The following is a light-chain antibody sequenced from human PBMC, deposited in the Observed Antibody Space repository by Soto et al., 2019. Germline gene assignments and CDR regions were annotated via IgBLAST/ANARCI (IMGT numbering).Light chain of an antibody. J-gene: IGLJ1*01. CDR2: DVS. CDR3: SSYTSSSTLLYV. Sequence: QSALTQPASVSGSPGQSITISCTGNSSDVGGYNYVSWYQQHPGKAPKLMIYDVSNRPSGVSNRFSGSKSDNTASLTISGLQAEDQADYYCSSYTSSSTLLYVFGTGTKLTVL. CDR1: SSDVGGYNY. V-gene: IGLV2-14*01.